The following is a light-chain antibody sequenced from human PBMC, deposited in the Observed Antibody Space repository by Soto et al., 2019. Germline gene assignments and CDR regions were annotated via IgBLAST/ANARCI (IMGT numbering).Light chain of an antibody. J-gene: IGKJ1*01. V-gene: IGKV1-5*01. CDR1: QSISTW. Sequence: DIQMTQSPSTLSASVGDRVTITCRASQSISTWLAWYQQKPGKAPQLLISDASSLETGVPSRFSGSVSGTEFTLTISSLQPDDFETYYCQQYHTYWSFGKGTKV. CDR2: DAS. CDR3: QQYHTYWS.